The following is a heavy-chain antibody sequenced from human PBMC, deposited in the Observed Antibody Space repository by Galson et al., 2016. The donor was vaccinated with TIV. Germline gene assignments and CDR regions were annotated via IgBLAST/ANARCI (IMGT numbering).Heavy chain of an antibody. CDR1: GYTATELS. Sequence: SVKVSCKVSGYTATELSMHWVRQTPEKSLEWMGGFDPEDGETIYAQKFQGRVSMTEDTFTDTVYMELSSLRSEDTAVFYCAKHTGYTLRDNYFDQWGQGTLVTVSS. D-gene: IGHD3-9*01. CDR2: FDPEDGET. V-gene: IGHV1-24*01. CDR3: AKHTGYTLRDNYFDQ. J-gene: IGHJ5*02.